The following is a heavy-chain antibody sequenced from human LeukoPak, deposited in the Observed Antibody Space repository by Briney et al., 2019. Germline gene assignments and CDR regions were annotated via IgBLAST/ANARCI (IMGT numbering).Heavy chain of an antibody. J-gene: IGHJ5*02. CDR2: ITTTSSYI. CDR3: ARSGCPGGSCYLRYSWLDL. Sequence: GGSLRLSCATSGFTFNNSDMNWVRQAPGKGLEWVSSITTTSSYIYYADSVRGRFTISRDNAKNSLYLHMDSLRAEDTAVYYCARSGCPGGSCYLRYSWLDLWGRGTLVTVSS. CDR1: GFTFNNSD. D-gene: IGHD2-15*01. V-gene: IGHV3-21*01.